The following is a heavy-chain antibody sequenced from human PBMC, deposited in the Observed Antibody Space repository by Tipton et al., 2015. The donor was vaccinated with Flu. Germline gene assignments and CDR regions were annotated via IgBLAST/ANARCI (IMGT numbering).Heavy chain of an antibody. V-gene: IGHV1-2*06. Sequence: VQLVQSGAEVKKPGASAKISCKASGYPFSDFYIHWVRQTPGQGLEWMGRITPISGRANYAQRFQGRITMTRDTSISTVFLDLSGLKSDDTAVYFCARSLIAQYLARTLCFDSWGQGTLVTVSS. CDR1: GYPFSDFY. D-gene: IGHD2-2*01. CDR3: ARSLIAQYLARTLCFDS. J-gene: IGHJ4*02. CDR2: ITPISGRA.